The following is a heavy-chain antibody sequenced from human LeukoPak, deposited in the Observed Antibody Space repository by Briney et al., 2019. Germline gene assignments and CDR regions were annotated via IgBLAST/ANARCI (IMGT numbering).Heavy chain of an antibody. Sequence: ASVKVSCEASGYTFTSYYMHWVRQAPGQGLEWMGIINPSGGSTSYAQKFQGGVTMTRDMSTSTVYMELSSLRSEDTAVYYCARAPPITRGPFDPWGQGTLVTVSS. CDR1: GYTFTSYY. CDR3: ARAPPITRGPFDP. CDR2: INPSGGST. J-gene: IGHJ5*02. D-gene: IGHD3-10*01. V-gene: IGHV1-46*01.